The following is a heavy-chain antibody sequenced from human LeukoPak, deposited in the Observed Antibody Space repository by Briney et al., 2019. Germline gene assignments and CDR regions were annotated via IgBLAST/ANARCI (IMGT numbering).Heavy chain of an antibody. J-gene: IGHJ4*02. CDR2: MSYDGTHK. CDR1: GFTFSNYG. CDR3: AKGFGYGDCFVY. V-gene: IGHV3-30*18. Sequence: GGSLRLSCAASGFTFSNYGLHWVRQAPGKGLEWVAFMSYDGTHKYYSDSVRGRFTISRDNSKNTLLLQMNSLRSEDTAVYFCAKGFGYGDCFVYWGQGTLVTVSS. D-gene: IGHD4-17*01.